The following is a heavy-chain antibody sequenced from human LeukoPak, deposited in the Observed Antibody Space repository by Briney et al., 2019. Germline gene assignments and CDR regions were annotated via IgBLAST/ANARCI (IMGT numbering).Heavy chain of an antibody. CDR1: GFTFSSYA. J-gene: IGHJ3*02. D-gene: IGHD6-19*01. CDR2: ISGSGGST. CDR3: ARGGGSGWLDAFDI. V-gene: IGHV3-23*01. Sequence: PGGSLRLSCAVSGFTFSSYAMSWVRQAPGKGLEWVSGISGSGGSTYYADSVKGRFTISRDNSKNTLYLQMNSLRAEDTAVYYCARGGGSGWLDAFDIWGQGTMVTVSS.